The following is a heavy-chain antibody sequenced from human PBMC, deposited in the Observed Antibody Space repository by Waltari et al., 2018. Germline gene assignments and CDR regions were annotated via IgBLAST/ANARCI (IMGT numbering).Heavy chain of an antibody. V-gene: IGHV4-39*07. CDR3: ARDGSKWAEVVVVAATFAFDI. CDR1: GGSISSSSYY. J-gene: IGHJ3*02. Sequence: QLQLQESGPGLVKPSETLSLTCTVSGGSISSSSYYWGWIRQPPGKGLEWIGSIYYRGSTYYNPSLKSRVTISVDTSKNQFSLKLGSVTAADTAVYYCARDGSKWAEVVVVAATFAFDIWGQGTMVTVSS. CDR2: IYYRGST. D-gene: IGHD2-15*01.